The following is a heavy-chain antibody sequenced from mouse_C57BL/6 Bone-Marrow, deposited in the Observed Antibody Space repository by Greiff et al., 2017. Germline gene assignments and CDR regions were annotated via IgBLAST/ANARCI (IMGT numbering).Heavy chain of an antibody. J-gene: IGHJ4*01. CDR1: GYTFTSYW. V-gene: IGHV1-50*01. Sequence: QVQLQQPGAELVKPGASVKLSCKASGYTFTSYWMQWVKQRPGQGLEWIGEIDPSDSYTNYNQKFKGKATLTVDTSSSTAYMQLSSLTSEDAAVYHCARSGWSYAMDYWGQGTSVTVSS. CDR2: IDPSDSYT. CDR3: ARSGWSYAMDY. D-gene: IGHD2-3*01.